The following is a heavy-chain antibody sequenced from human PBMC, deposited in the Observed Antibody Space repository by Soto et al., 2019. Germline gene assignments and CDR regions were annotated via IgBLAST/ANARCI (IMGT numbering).Heavy chain of an antibody. Sequence: EVQLVESGGGLVQPRGSLRLSSVVSGLIFSNYWMSSVRQAPGKGLEWVANINQDGSESYYVDSVKGRFTISRDNAKHALYLEMTSLRAADGAVYYCGLTASECSRPSCANWGQGTLVSVPS. CDR1: GLIFSNYW. D-gene: IGHD2-2*01. V-gene: IGHV3-7*01. CDR3: GLTASECSRPSCAN. CDR2: INQDGSES. J-gene: IGHJ4*02.